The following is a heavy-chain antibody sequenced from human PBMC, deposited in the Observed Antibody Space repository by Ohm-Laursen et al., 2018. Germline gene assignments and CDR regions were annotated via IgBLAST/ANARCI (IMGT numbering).Heavy chain of an antibody. CDR1: GGDISSYF. CDR3: ARENEMAAFDI. V-gene: IGHV4-4*07. J-gene: IGHJ3*02. D-gene: IGHD5-24*01. CDR2: IYISGST. Sequence: SETLSLTWTVSGGDISSYFWSWIRQPAGKGLEWIGRIYISGSTNYNPSLRSRFSMSVDTSTVQFSLNLNSVTAADTAIYYCARENEMAAFDIWGQGTMVTVSS.